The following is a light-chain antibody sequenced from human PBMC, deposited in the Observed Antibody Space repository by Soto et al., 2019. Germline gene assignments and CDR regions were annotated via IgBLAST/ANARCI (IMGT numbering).Light chain of an antibody. CDR3: QHYNSYSEA. Sequence: DIQMTQSPSTLSGSVGDRVTITCRASQTISSWLAWYQQKPGKAPKLLIYKASTLKSGVPSRFSGSGSGTEFTLTISSLQPDDFATYYCQHYNSYSEAFGRGTKVEFK. CDR2: KAS. J-gene: IGKJ1*01. CDR1: QTISSW. V-gene: IGKV1-5*03.